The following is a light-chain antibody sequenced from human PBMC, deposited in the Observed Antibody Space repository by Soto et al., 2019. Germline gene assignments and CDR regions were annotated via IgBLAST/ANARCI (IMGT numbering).Light chain of an antibody. J-gene: IGLJ1*01. Sequence: SYELTQPPSVSVAPGKTARITCGGNNIGRKSVHWYQQKPGQAPVLVIYYDSDRPSGIPERISGSNSGNTATLTISRVEAGDEADYYCQVWDSSSDHHVFGTGTKLTVL. CDR3: QVWDSSSDHHV. V-gene: IGLV3-21*04. CDR1: NIGRKS. CDR2: YDS.